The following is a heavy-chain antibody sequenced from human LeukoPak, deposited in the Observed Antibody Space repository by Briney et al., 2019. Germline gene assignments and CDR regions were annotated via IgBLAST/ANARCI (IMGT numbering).Heavy chain of an antibody. CDR2: VDPEDGET. V-gene: IGHV1-24*01. D-gene: IGHD2-21*02. CDR1: GYTLTELS. Sequence: ASVKVSCKVSGYTLTELSMHWVRQAPGKGLEWMGGVDPEDGETIYAQKFQGRVTMTEDTSTDTAYMELSSLRSEDTAVYYCARGGCGGGNCYSGTGWFESWGQGALVIVST. CDR3: ARGGCGGGNCYSGTGWFES. J-gene: IGHJ5*01.